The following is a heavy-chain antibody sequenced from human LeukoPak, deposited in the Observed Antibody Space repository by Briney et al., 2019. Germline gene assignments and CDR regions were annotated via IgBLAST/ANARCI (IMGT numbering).Heavy chain of an antibody. CDR3: SHFNGASFGFGSRWFDP. CDR2: IIPIFGTA. D-gene: IGHD3-3*01. J-gene: IGHJ5*02. V-gene: IGHV1-69*05. CDR1: GGTFSSYA. Sequence: SVKVSCKASGGTFSSYAISWVRQAPGQGLEWMGGIIPIFGTANYAQKFQGRVTITTDESTSTAYMELSSLRSEDTAVYYCSHFNGASFGFGSRWFDPWGQGTLVTVSS.